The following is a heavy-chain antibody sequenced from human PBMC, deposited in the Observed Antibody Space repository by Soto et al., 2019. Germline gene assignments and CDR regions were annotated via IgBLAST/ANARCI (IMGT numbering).Heavy chain of an antibody. CDR3: ARDSGWSDAFDI. V-gene: IGHV1-18*01. CDR1: EYTFTGYD. J-gene: IGHJ3*02. Sequence: ASVKVSCKASEYTFTGYDINWVRQAPGQGLEWMGWISANSGNTDYAQKFQGRVTMTTDTSTSTAYMELRSLRSDDTAVYYCARDSGWSDAFDIWGQGTMVT. D-gene: IGHD6-19*01. CDR2: ISANSGNT.